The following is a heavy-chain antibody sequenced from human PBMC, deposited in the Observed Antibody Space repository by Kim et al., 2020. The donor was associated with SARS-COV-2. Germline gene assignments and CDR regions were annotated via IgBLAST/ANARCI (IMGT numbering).Heavy chain of an antibody. V-gene: IGHV3-11*06. J-gene: IGHJ4*02. Sequence: ESVKVRFTSPRDNAKKSLYLQMNVLRAEDTAVYYCARGAPPMIVVVIRLDYWGQGTLVTVSS. D-gene: IGHD3-22*01. CDR3: ARGAPPMIVVVIRLDY.